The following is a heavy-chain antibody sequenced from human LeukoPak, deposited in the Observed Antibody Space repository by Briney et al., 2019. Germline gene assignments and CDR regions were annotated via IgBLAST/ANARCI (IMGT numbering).Heavy chain of an antibody. D-gene: IGHD2-2*01. CDR1: GFTFSSYG. V-gene: IGHV3-23*01. Sequence: GGSLRLSCAASGFTFSSYGMSWVRQAPGKGLEWVSAISGSGGSTYYADSVKGRFTISRDNAKNSLYLQMNSLRAEDTAVYYCAKDRESYYCSSTNCYLDYWGQGTLVTVSS. CDR3: AKDRESYYCSSTNCYLDY. J-gene: IGHJ4*02. CDR2: ISGSGGST.